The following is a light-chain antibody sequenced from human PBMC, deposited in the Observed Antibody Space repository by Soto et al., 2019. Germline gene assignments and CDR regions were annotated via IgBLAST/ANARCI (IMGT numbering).Light chain of an antibody. CDR1: SSDVGGYNY. J-gene: IGLJ2*01. CDR3: SSYAGSNNVV. V-gene: IGLV2-8*01. CDR2: EVS. Sequence: QSALTQPPSASGSPGQSVTISCTGTSSDVGGYNYVSWYQQHPGKAPKLMIYEVSKRPSGVPDRFSGSKSDYTASLTVSGLQAEDEADYYCSSYAGSNNVVFGGGTKLTVL.